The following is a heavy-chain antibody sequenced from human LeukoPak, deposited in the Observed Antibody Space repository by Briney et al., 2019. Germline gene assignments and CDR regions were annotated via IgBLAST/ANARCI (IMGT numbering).Heavy chain of an antibody. CDR1: GFSFSSYA. D-gene: IGHD4-17*01. Sequence: GGSLRLSCAASGFSFSSYAMTWVRQAQGKGLQWVSSITTTSDYIYYSDSVKGRFTISRDNAKNSLYLQMNSLRAEDTAVYYCAKVADYGDYAPLGHWGQGTLVTVSS. V-gene: IGHV3-21*01. CDR2: ITTTSDYI. J-gene: IGHJ4*01. CDR3: AKVADYGDYAPLGH.